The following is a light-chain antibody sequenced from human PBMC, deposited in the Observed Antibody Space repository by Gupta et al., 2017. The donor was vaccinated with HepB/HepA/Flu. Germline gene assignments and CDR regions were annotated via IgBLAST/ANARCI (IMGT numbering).Light chain of an antibody. J-gene: IGKJ2*04. CDR3: QQYGSSPMCS. Sequence: EIVLTQSPGALSLSPGERATLSCRASQSVSSSYLAWYQQKPGQAPRLLIYGASSRATGIPDRFSGSGSGTEFTLTISRREPEDFAVYYCQQYGSSPMCSFGQGTKLEIK. V-gene: IGKV3-20*01. CDR1: QSVSSSY. CDR2: GAS.